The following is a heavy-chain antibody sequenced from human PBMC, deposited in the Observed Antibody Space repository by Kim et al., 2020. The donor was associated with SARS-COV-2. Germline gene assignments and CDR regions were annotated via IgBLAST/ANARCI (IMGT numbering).Heavy chain of an antibody. Sequence: GGSLRLSCASSGFTFSSYAMHWVRQAPGKGLEWVAVISYDGSNKYYADSVKGRFTISRDNSKNTLYLQMNSLRAEDTAVYYCARAPKTWGSYRPFCFDY. CDR2: ISYDGSNK. CDR1: GFTFSSYA. J-gene: IGHJ4*01. V-gene: IGHV3-30-3*01. D-gene: IGHD3-16*02. CDR3: ARAPKTWGSYRPFCFDY.